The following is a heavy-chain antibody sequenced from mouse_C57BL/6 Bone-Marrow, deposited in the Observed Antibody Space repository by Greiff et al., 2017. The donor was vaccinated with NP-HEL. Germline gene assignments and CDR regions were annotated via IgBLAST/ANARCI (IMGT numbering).Heavy chain of an antibody. CDR2: ISDGGSYT. V-gene: IGHV5-4*01. Sequence: EVQLVESGGGLVKPGGSLKLSCAASGFTFSSYAMSWVRQTPEKRLEWVATISDGGSYTYYPDNVKGRFTISRDNAKNNLYLQMSHLKSEDTAMYYCAREVGNYTWFAYWGQGTLVTVSA. CDR3: AREVGNYTWFAY. J-gene: IGHJ3*01. CDR1: GFTFSSYA. D-gene: IGHD2-1*01.